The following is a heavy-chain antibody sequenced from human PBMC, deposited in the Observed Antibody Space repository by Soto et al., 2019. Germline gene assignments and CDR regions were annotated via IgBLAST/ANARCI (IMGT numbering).Heavy chain of an antibody. CDR2: MYYSGSS. Sequence: PSETLSLTCSVSGGSIGNYYCSWFRQPPGKGLEWIANMYYSGSSYYNPSLRSRVTISGDTSKNQFSLRLSSVTAADTAVYYCARHLYVTFDYWGQGTLVTVSS. J-gene: IGHJ4*02. D-gene: IGHD3-16*01. CDR3: ARHLYVTFDY. CDR1: GGSIGNYY. V-gene: IGHV4-59*04.